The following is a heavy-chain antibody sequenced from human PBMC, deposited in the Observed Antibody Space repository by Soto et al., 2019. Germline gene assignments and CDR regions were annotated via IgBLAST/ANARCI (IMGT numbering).Heavy chain of an antibody. V-gene: IGHV1-2*02. CDR1: GYTFTGYY. D-gene: IGHD2-2*01. J-gene: IGHJ6*02. CDR2: INPQTGGT. CDR3: ASERYQVISDGMDV. Sequence: QVQLVQSGAEVKTPGASVRVSCKASGYTFTGYYIHWVREAPGQGLEWMGWINPQTGGTSYAQKLQGRVALSRDTSINTADLELSRLTFDDAAVYFCASERYQVISDGMDVWGQGTTVTVSS.